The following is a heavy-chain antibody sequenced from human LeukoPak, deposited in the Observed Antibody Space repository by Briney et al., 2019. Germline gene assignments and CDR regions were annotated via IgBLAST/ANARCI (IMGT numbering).Heavy chain of an antibody. CDR3: ARDFRYRDSSGYYSFDY. CDR1: GFTFTIYG. D-gene: IGHD3-22*01. J-gene: IGHJ4*02. CDR2: LSGRSDSI. Sequence: GGSLRLSCAVSGFTFTIYGMNWLRQAPGQGLEWVSYLSGRSDSIYYAESVKGRFTISRDNARNSLYLQMNSLRDEDTAVYYCARDFRYRDSSGYYSFDYWGQGTLVTVSS. V-gene: IGHV3-48*02.